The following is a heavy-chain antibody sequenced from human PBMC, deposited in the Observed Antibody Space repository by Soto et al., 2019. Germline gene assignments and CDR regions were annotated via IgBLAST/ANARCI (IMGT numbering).Heavy chain of an antibody. CDR2: IYYSGST. CDR3: ACIFSGGYGYGFYYYGMDV. CDR1: GGSISSSSYY. V-gene: IGHV4-39*01. Sequence: QLQLQESGPGLVKPSETLSLTCTVSGGSISSSSYYWGWIRQPPGKGLEWIGSIYYSGSTYYNPSLTSRVTISVDTSKNQFSLNLSSVTAADTAVYYCACIFSGGYGYGFYYYGMDVWGQGTTVTVSS. J-gene: IGHJ6*02. D-gene: IGHD5-18*01.